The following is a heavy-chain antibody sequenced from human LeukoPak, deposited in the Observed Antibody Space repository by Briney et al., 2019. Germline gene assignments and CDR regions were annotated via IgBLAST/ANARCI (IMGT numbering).Heavy chain of an antibody. V-gene: IGHV3-21*01. CDR3: ARVSGYSGYDYSPLDY. D-gene: IGHD5-12*01. CDR2: ISSSSSSYI. Sequence: GGSLRLSCAASGFTFSSYSMNWVRQAPGKGLEWISSISSSSSSYIYYADSVKGRFTISRDNAKNSLYLQMNSLRAEDTAVYYCARVSGYSGYDYSPLDYWGQGTLVTVSS. CDR1: GFTFSSYS. J-gene: IGHJ4*02.